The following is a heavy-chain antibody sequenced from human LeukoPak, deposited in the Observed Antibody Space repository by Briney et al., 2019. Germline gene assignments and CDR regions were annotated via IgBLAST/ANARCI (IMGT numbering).Heavy chain of an antibody. CDR3: ATHPRQWSVPEYFQH. J-gene: IGHJ1*01. D-gene: IGHD6-19*01. CDR1: GFTFSNYA. Sequence: PGGSLRLSCAASGFTFSNYAMTWVRQAPGKGLEWVSAISASGGSTHYADSVKGRFTISRDDSKNTLYLQMNSLRAEDTAVYYCATHPRQWSVPEYFQHWGQGTLVTVSS. CDR2: ISASGGST. V-gene: IGHV3-23*01.